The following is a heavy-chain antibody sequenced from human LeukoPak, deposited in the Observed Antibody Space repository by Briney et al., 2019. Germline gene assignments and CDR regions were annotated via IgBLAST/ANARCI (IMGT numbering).Heavy chain of an antibody. CDR1: GGSFSGYY. D-gene: IGHD6-25*01. Sequence: SETLSLTCAVYGGSFSGYYWSWIRQPPGKGLEWIGEINHSGSTNYNPSLKSRVTISVDTSKKQFSLKLSSVTAAGTAVYYCARAAAPRGAFDIWGQGTMVTVSS. CDR3: ARAAAPRGAFDI. J-gene: IGHJ3*02. CDR2: INHSGST. V-gene: IGHV4-34*01.